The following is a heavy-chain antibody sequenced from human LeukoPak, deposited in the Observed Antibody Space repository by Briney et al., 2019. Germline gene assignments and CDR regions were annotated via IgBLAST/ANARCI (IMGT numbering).Heavy chain of an antibody. J-gene: IGHJ3*02. CDR1: GYTFTSYD. V-gene: IGHV1-8*01. CDR2: MNPNSGNT. CDR3: AGALYGDGAFDI. Sequence: GASVKVSCKASGYTFTSYDINWVRQATGQGLEWMGWMNPNSGNTGYAQKFQGRVTMTRNTSISTAYMELSSLRSEDTAVYYCAGALYGDGAFDIWGQGTMVTVSS. D-gene: IGHD4-17*01.